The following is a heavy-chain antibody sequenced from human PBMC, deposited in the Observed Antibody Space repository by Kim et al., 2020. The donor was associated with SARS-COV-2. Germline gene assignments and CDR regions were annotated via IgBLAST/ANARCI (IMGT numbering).Heavy chain of an antibody. Sequence: GGSLRLSCAASGFTLDDYAMHWVRQAPGKGLEWVSGISWNSCSIVYADSVKGRFTISRDNAKNFLYLQMNSLRAEDTALYYCAKDMGVGVAPNYMDVWGKDTSVTVSS. D-gene: IGHD6-19*01. CDR1: GFTLDDYA. J-gene: IGHJ6*03. CDR3: AKDMGVGVAPNYMDV. V-gene: IGHV3-9*01. CDR2: ISWNSCSI.